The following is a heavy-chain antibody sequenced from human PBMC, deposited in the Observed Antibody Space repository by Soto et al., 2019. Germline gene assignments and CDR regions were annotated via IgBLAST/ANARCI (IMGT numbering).Heavy chain of an antibody. CDR3: ARGPVSLRYFVGRFQH. Sequence: QVQLQESGPGLVKPSQTLSLTCTVSGGSISSGGYYWSWIRQHPGKGLEWIGYIYYSGSTYYNPSLKSRVTISVDTSKNQFSLKLSSVTAADTAVYYCARGPVSLRYFVGRFQHWGQGTLVTVSS. CDR2: IYYSGST. V-gene: IGHV4-31*03. J-gene: IGHJ1*01. CDR1: GGSISSGGYY. D-gene: IGHD3-9*01.